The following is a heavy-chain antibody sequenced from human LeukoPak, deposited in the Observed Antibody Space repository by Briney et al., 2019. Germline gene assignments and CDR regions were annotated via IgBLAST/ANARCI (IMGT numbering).Heavy chain of an antibody. V-gene: IGHV3-30*18. CDR1: GFTFSSYG. CDR2: ISYDGSNK. Sequence: PGGSLRLSCAASGFTFSSYGMHWVRQAPGKGLEWVAVISYDGSNKYYADSVKGRFTISSDNSKNTLYLQMNSLGAEDTAVYYCANGDDYGGDYWGQGTLVTVSS. J-gene: IGHJ4*02. D-gene: IGHD4-23*01. CDR3: ANGDDYGGDY.